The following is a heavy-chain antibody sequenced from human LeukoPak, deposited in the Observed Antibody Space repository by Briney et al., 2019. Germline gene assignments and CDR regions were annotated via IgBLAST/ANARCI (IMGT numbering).Heavy chain of an antibody. CDR2: IYTSGST. CDR1: GGSISSYY. Sequence: PSETLSLTCTVSGGSISSYYWSWIRPPAGKGLEWIGRIYTSGSTNYNPSLKSRVTMSVDTSKNQFSLKLSSVTAADTAVYYCARALPRLYYYDSSGENWFDPWGQGTLVTVSS. D-gene: IGHD3-22*01. V-gene: IGHV4-4*07. CDR3: ARALPRLYYYDSSGENWFDP. J-gene: IGHJ5*02.